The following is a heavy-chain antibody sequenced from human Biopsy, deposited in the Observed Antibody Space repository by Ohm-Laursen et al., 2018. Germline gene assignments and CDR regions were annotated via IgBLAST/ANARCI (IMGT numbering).Heavy chain of an antibody. J-gene: IGHJ4*02. CDR2: IFYSGTT. V-gene: IGHV4-39*01. D-gene: IGHD3-10*01. CDR1: GDSIATFNYY. CDR3: ARIYFYGLGSSDYFFDS. Sequence: PSETLSLTCSVSGDSIATFNYYWGWVRQPPGKGLEWLATIFYSGTTSFSRTLESRLTISQDTSSNQFSLRLKYVTAADTGVYYCARIYFYGLGSSDYFFDSWGQGTLVTVSS.